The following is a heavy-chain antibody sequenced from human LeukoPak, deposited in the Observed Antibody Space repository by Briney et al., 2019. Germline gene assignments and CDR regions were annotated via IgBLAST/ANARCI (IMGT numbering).Heavy chain of an antibody. CDR1: GFTVSSNY. CDR2: IYSGGST. J-gene: IGHJ4*02. Sequence: GGSLRLSCAASGFTVSSNYMSWVRQAPGKGLEWVSVIYSGGSTYYADSVKGRFTISRDNSKNTLYLQMNSLRAEDTAVYYCASAIVGATREYLGWGQGTLVTVS. D-gene: IGHD1-26*01. CDR3: ASAIVGATREYLG. V-gene: IGHV3-53*01.